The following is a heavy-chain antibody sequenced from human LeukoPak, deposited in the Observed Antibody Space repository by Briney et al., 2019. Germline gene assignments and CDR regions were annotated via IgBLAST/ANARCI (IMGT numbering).Heavy chain of an antibody. CDR1: GFTFSSFG. J-gene: IGHJ4*02. V-gene: IGHV3-30*18. CDR3: AKAGYGGSSTTTYGDY. D-gene: IGHD2-15*01. Sequence: GRSLTLSCAASGFTFSSFGMHWVRQAPGKGLEWVAIISYDGRSKYYADSVKGRFTISRDNSRNTLYLQMNSLRPEDTAVYYCAKAGYGGSSTTTYGDYWGQGTLVTVS. CDR2: ISYDGRSK.